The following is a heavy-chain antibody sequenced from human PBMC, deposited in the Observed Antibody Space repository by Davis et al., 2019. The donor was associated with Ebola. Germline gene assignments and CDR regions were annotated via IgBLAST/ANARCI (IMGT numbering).Heavy chain of an antibody. CDR2: ISGSGGST. J-gene: IGHJ6*02. V-gene: IGHV3-23*01. CDR3: AKSAIYYYGMDV. CDR1: GFTFDDYA. Sequence: GESLKISCAASGFTFDDYAMHWVRQAPGKGLEWVSAISGSGGSTYYADSVKGRFTISRDNSKNTLYLQMNSLRAEDTAVYYCAKSAIYYYGMDVWGQGTTVTVSS.